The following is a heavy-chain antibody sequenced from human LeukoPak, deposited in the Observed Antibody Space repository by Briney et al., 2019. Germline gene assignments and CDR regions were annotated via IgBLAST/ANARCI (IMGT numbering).Heavy chain of an antibody. CDR1: GLTFSKYW. V-gene: IGHV3-74*01. J-gene: IGHJ4*02. Sequence: GGSLRLSCAASGLTFSKYWMLWVRQAPGKGLESVSRINTDGTVTTYADSVKGRFTVSRDSADNTMFLQMNSVRDEDTAVYYCATKQWLAPPPDSWGQGTPVTVSS. CDR3: ATKQWLAPPPDS. CDR2: INTDGTVT. D-gene: IGHD6-19*01.